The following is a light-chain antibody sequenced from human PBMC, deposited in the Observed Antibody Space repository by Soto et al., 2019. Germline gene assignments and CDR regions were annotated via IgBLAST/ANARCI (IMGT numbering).Light chain of an antibody. Sequence: DIQMTQSPSSLSSSVGDRVTITCRASQSISSYLNWYQQKPGKAPKLLIYAASSLQSGVPSRFSGSGSGTDFTLPISSLQPEDFGTYYCQQSYSTPPETFGQGTNVEIK. J-gene: IGKJ1*01. CDR3: QQSYSTPPET. CDR2: AAS. V-gene: IGKV1-39*01. CDR1: QSISSY.